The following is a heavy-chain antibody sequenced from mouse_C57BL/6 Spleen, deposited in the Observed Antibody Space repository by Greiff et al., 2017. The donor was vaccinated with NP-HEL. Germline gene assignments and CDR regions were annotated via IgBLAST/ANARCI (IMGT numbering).Heavy chain of an antibody. CDR2: IWSGGST. CDR1: GFSLTSYG. Sequence: VQRVESGPGLVQPSQSLSITCTVSGFSLTSYGVHWVRQSPGKGLEWLGVIWSGGSTDYNAAFISRLSISKDNSKSHVFFKMNSLQADDTAIYYCARIQYAMDYWGQGTSVTVSS. V-gene: IGHV2-2*01. J-gene: IGHJ4*01. CDR3: ARIQYAMDY.